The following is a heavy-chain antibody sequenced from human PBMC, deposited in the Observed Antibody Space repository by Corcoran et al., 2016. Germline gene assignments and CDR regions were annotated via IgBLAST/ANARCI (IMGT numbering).Heavy chain of an antibody. V-gene: IGHV4-39*07. Sequence: QLQLQESGPGLVKPSETLSLTCTVSGGSISSSSYYWGWIRQPPGKGLEWIGSIYYSGSTYYNPSLKSRVTISVDTSKNQFSLKLSSVTAADTAVYYGARDEWGGWIDYWGQGTLVTVSS. D-gene: IGHD6-19*01. CDR2: IYYSGST. CDR3: ARDEWGGWIDY. CDR1: GGSISSSSYY. J-gene: IGHJ4*02.